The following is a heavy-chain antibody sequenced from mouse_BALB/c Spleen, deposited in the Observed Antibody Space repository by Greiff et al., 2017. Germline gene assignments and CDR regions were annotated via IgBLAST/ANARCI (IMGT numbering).Heavy chain of an antibody. J-gene: IGHJ2*01. CDR2: IYPSDSYT. CDR3: TRGVTTVVATYYFDY. Sequence: QVQLQQSGAELVRPGASVKLSCKASGYTFTSYWINWVKQRPGQGLEWIGNIYPSDSYTNYNQKFKDMATLTVDKSSSTAYMQLSSPTSEDSAVYYCTRGVTTVVATYYFDYWGQGTTLTVSS. D-gene: IGHD1-1*01. V-gene: IGHV1-69*02. CDR1: GYTFTSYW.